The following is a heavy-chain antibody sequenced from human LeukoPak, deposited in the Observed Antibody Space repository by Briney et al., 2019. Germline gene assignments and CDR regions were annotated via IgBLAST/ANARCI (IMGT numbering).Heavy chain of an antibody. CDR1: GYSFTSYW. J-gene: IGHJ3*02. V-gene: IGHV5-51*01. D-gene: IGHD6-6*01. CDR2: IYPGDSDT. Sequence: RGESLKISCKGSGYSFTSYWIGWVRQMPGKGLEWMGIIYPGDSDTRYSPSFQGQVTISADKSISTAYLQWSSLKASDTAMYYCARQSSIAARRVDAFDIWGQGTMVTVSS. CDR3: ARQSSIAARRVDAFDI.